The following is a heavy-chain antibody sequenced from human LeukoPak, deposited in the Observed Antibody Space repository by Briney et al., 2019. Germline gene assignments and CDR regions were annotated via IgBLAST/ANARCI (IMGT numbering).Heavy chain of an antibody. CDR2: IYFSASA. CDR1: GGSLRSVGYC. Sequence: SQTLSLTCTVSGGSLRSVGYCWGWVRHHPGKGLEWFGYIYFSASAYYNPPLQSRVTISVDTSKTQFSLKLSSVTAADPAVYCCARGAPTYYYGSGTFSDAFDIWGQGTMVTVSS. CDR3: ARGAPTYYYGSGTFSDAFDI. J-gene: IGHJ3*02. V-gene: IGHV4-31*03. D-gene: IGHD3-10*01.